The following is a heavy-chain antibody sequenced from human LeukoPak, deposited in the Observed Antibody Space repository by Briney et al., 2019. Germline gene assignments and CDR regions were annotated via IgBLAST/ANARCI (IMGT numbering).Heavy chain of an antibody. V-gene: IGHV4-59*01. J-gene: IGHJ3*01. Sequence: SETLSLTCTVSGGSITSYYWSWFRQPPGKGLEFIGYIFYTGSTNYNPSLKSRVTISVDTSKNQFSPKLSSVTAADTAVYYCAKWTEGGAFDSWGQGTMVTVSS. CDR1: GGSITSYY. D-gene: IGHD1-26*01. CDR3: AKWTEGGAFDS. CDR2: IFYTGST.